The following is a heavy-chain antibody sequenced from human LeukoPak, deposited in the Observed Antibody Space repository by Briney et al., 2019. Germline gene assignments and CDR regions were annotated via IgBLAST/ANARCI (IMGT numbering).Heavy chain of an antibody. J-gene: IGHJ6*02. D-gene: IGHD6-13*01. CDR2: IRYDGSNK. V-gene: IGHV3-30*02. CDR1: GSTFSSYG. CDR3: AKEHSSSYYYYYGMGV. Sequence: GGSLRLSCAASGSTFSSYGMHWVRQAPGKGLEWVSFIRYDGSNKYYADSVKGRFTISRDNSKNTLYLQMNSLRAEDTALYYCAKEHSSSYYYYYGMGVWGQGTTVTVSS.